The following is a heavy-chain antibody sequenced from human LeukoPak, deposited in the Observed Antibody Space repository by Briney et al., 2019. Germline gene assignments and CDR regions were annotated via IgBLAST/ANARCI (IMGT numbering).Heavy chain of an antibody. D-gene: IGHD2-2*01. J-gene: IGHJ4*02. CDR2: VYYSGTT. V-gene: IGHV4-39*01. CDR1: GGSISSSSYY. CDR3: ARRVIVVVPGRVITGTTEFDY. Sequence: PSQTLSLTCTVSGGSISSSSYYWAWIRQPPGKGLEWIGSVYYSGTTYYNPSLKSRVTISVDTTKNQFSLKLISVSAADTAVYCCARRVIVVVPGRVITGTTEFDYWGQGTLVTVSS.